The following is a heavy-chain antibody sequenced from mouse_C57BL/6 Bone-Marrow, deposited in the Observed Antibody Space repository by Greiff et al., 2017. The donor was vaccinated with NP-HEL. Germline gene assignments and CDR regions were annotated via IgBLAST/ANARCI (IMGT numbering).Heavy chain of an antibody. CDR3: ARSGLYYDGVAMDY. J-gene: IGHJ4*01. CDR1: GYTFTSYG. D-gene: IGHD1-1*01. CDR2: IYPRSGNT. V-gene: IGHV1-81*01. Sequence: VQLQQSGAELARPGASVKLSCKASGYTFTSYGISWVKQRTGQGLEWIGEIYPRSGNTYYNEKFKGKATLTADKSSSTEYMELRSLTSEDSAVYFCARSGLYYDGVAMDYWGQGTAVTVSS.